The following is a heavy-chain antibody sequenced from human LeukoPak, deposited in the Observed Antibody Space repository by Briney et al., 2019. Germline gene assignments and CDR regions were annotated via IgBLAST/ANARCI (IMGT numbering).Heavy chain of an antibody. CDR3: ARIYYDFWSGSWDY. D-gene: IGHD3-3*01. J-gene: IGHJ4*02. V-gene: IGHV1-18*01. Sequence: ASVKVSCKASGYIFTSYGISWVRQAPGQGLEWMGWISAYNGNTNYAQKLQGRVTMTTDTSTSTAYMELRSLRSDDTAVYYCARIYYDFWSGSWDYWGQGTLVTVSS. CDR2: ISAYNGNT. CDR1: GYIFTSYG.